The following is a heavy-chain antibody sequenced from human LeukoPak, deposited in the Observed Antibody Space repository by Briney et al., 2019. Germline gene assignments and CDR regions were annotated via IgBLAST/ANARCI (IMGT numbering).Heavy chain of an antibody. D-gene: IGHD6-13*01. CDR1: GFTFSTYS. V-gene: IGHV3-48*01. CDR3: ARDRSIAAAGTDYYYYYMDV. Sequence: GGSLRLSCEASGFTFSTYSMNWVRQAPGKGLEWVSYISRSSDTIYYADSVKGRFAVSRDNAKNSLYLQMDSLRAEDTAVYYCARDRSIAAAGTDYYYYYMDVWGKGTTVTVSS. J-gene: IGHJ6*03. CDR2: ISRSSDTI.